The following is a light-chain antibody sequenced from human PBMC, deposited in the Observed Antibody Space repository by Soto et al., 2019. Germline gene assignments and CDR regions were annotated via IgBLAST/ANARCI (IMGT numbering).Light chain of an antibody. CDR3: AEWDDRLRGYV. V-gene: IGLV1-47*01. CDR1: TSNIGTNA. J-gene: IGLJ1*01. Sequence: QSVLTQSASASGTPGQRVTISCSGGTSNIGTNAVYWFQLLPGTAPKLLIYYSNHRPSGISDRFSGSKSGTSASLAISGLRPKDEADYYCAEWDDRLRGYVFATGTKVTVL. CDR2: YSN.